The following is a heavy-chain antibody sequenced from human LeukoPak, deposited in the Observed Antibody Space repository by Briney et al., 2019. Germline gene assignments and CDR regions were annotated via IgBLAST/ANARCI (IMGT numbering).Heavy chain of an antibody. CDR2: LRYDGTNE. J-gene: IGHJ4*02. CDR1: GFTFSDYG. Sequence: GGSLRLSCAAYGFTFSDYGMHWVRQAPGKGLEWVAFLRYDGTNEYYSDSVRGRFSISRDNSKNTVYLQMNRLRAEDTAVYYCAKDRISLGELLSSLEYWGQGILVTVSS. V-gene: IGHV3-30*02. D-gene: IGHD3-10*01. CDR3: AKDRISLGELLSSLEY.